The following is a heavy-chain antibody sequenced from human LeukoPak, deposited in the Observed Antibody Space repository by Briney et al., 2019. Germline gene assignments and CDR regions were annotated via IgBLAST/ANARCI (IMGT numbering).Heavy chain of an antibody. CDR2: ISGSSSYI. Sequence: GGSLRLSCAASGFTFSNYIINWVRQAPGKGLEWVSSISGSSSYINYADSAKGRFTISRDNPKNTLYLQMNSLRAEDTAVYFCAKRGVVIRVILVGFHKEAYYFDSWGQGALVIVSS. D-gene: IGHD3-22*01. CDR3: AKRGVVIRVILVGFHKEAYYFDS. CDR1: GFTFSNYI. J-gene: IGHJ4*02. V-gene: IGHV3-21*04.